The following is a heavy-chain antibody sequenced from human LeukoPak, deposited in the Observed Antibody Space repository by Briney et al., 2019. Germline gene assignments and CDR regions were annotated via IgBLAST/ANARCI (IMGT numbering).Heavy chain of an antibody. Sequence: SETLSLTCTVSGGSIDSYHWSWIRHPAGRGLEWIGRIYTSGSTNYNPSLKSRVTMSVDTSKIQFSLKLSSVTAADTAVYYCARGIDCSGGSCYSGQHDYWGQGTLVTVSS. V-gene: IGHV4-4*07. J-gene: IGHJ4*02. CDR2: IYTSGST. CDR1: GGSIDSYH. CDR3: ARGIDCSGGSCYSGQHDY. D-gene: IGHD2-15*01.